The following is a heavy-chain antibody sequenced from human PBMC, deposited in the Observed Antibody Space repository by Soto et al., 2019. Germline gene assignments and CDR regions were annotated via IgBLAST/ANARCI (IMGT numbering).Heavy chain of an antibody. Sequence: EVQLVESGGGLVQPGRSLRLSCAASGFTFDDYAMHWVRQAPGKGLEWVSGISWNSGSIGYADSVKGRFTISRDNANNSLYLQMNSLRAEDTALYYCAKDIRRRGYYFDYWGQGTLVSVSS. D-gene: IGHD3-16*01. J-gene: IGHJ4*02. CDR3: AKDIRRRGYYFDY. CDR1: GFTFDDYA. CDR2: ISWNSGSI. V-gene: IGHV3-9*01.